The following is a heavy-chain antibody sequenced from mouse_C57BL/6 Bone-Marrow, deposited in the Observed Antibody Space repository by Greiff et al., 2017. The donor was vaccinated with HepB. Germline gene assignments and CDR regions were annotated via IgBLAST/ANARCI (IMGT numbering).Heavy chain of an antibody. CDR3: ATLGYRYFDV. D-gene: IGHD4-1*01. CDR2: IWSGGNT. J-gene: IGHJ1*03. CDR1: GFSLTSYG. Sequence: QVQLQQSGPGLVQPSQSLSITCTVSGFSLTSYGVHWVRQSPGKGLEWLGVIWSGGNTDYNAAFISRLSISKDNSKSQVFFKMNSLQADDTAIYYCATLGYRYFDVWGTGTTVTVSS. V-gene: IGHV2-2*01.